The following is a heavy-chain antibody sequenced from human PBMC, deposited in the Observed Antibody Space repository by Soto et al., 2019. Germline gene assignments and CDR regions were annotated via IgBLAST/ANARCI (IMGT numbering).Heavy chain of an antibody. V-gene: IGHV4-30-4*01. D-gene: IGHD1-26*01. CDR3: ARDTGTYPDYFDC. J-gene: IGHJ4*02. CDR2: IHHSGST. Sequence: QVQLQESGPGLVKPSQTLSLTCTVSGSSISSGENFWNWIRQSPGKGLEWIGYIHHSGSTYYNPSLKRRLTISVDTSKNQISLKLNSVTAADTAVYYCARDTGTYPDYFDCWGQGTLVTVSS. CDR1: GSSISSGENF.